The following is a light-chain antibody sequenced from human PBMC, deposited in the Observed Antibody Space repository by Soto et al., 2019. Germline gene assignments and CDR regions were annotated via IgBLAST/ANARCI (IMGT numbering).Light chain of an antibody. J-gene: IGKJ3*01. CDR1: QSIGSY. CDR2: DAS. CDR3: QQRSTWPPFS. V-gene: IGKV3-11*01. Sequence: EIVLTQSPATLSLSLGEIAILSFSSSQSIGSYLAWYQHKLGQPPRLLIYDASNRATGIPVRFSGSGSGTDFTLTIRSLEPEDFAVYYCQQRSTWPPFSCGPGTKGDIK.